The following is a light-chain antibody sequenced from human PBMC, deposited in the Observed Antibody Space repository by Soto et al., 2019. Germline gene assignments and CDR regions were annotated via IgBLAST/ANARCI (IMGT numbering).Light chain of an antibody. CDR2: DAS. J-gene: IGKJ4*01. Sequence: GDRVTITCRASESISDSLAWYQHKPGKAPKVLIYDASNLQGGVPSRFSGSGSGAEFTLTISSLQPDDLATYYCQQYNIYSPLTCGGGTKVDIK. CDR3: QQYNIYSPLT. V-gene: IGKV1-5*01. CDR1: ESISDS.